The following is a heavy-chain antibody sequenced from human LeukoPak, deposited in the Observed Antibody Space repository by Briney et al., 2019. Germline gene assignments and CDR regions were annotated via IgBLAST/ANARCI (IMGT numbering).Heavy chain of an antibody. V-gene: IGHV4-59*01. CDR1: GGSISSYY. D-gene: IGHD3-10*01. CDR3: ARRGFGEDFDY. Sequence: PSETLSLTCTVSGGSISSYYWSWIRQPPGKGLEWIGYIYYSGSTNYNPSLKSRVTISVDTSKNQLSLKLSSVTAADTAVYYCARRGFGEDFDYWGQGTLLTVSS. CDR2: IYYSGST. J-gene: IGHJ4*02.